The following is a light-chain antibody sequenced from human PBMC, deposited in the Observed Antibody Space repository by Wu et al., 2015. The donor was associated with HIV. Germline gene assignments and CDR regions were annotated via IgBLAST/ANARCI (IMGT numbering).Light chain of an antibody. V-gene: IGKV3-15*01. CDR1: QSVSSN. CDR3: QQYNNWPLET. J-gene: IGKJ1*01. Sequence: TQSPGTLSLSPGERATLSCRASQSVSSNLAWYQQKPGQAPRLLIYGASTRATGIPARFSGSGSGTEFTLTISSLQSEDFAVYYCQQYNNWPLETFGQGTKVEIK. CDR2: GAS.